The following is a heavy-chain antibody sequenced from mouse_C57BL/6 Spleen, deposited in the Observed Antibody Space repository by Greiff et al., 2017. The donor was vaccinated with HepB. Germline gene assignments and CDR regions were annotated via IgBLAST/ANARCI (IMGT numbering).Heavy chain of an antibody. CDR2: ISSGGSYT. Sequence: EVKLQESGGDLVKPGGSLKLSCAASGFTFSSYGMSWVRQTPDKRLEWVATISSGGSYTYYPDSVKGRFTISRDNAKNTLYLQMSSLKSEDTAMYYCARLDGYYKFAYWGQGTLVTVSA. CDR1: GFTFSSYG. V-gene: IGHV5-6*01. CDR3: ARLDGYYKFAY. D-gene: IGHD2-3*01. J-gene: IGHJ3*01.